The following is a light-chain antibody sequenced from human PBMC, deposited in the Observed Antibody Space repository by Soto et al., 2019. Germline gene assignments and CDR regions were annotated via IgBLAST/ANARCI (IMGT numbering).Light chain of an antibody. J-gene: IGKJ1*01. CDR3: QQSYSTPPT. Sequence: DIQITQSPSSLSASVGDRVTITCRASQSISSYLNWYQQKPGKAPKLLIYAASSLQSGVPSRFSGSGSGTDFTLTISSLQPEDFATYYCQQSYSTPPTFGQGTKV. CDR2: AAS. CDR1: QSISSY. V-gene: IGKV1-39*01.